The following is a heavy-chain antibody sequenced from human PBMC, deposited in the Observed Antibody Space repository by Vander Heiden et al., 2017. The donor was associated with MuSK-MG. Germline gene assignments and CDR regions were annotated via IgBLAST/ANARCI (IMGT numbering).Heavy chain of an antibody. J-gene: IGHJ4*02. CDR2: ISYDGSNK. Sequence: QVPLAESGGGVVQPGRSLRRSCAASGISFSSHAMHWVRQAPGKGLEWLAVISYDGSNKYYADSGKGRFTISRDNSKNTLFMQMNSLRTEDTAVYYCARDQITSPPVYYFDYWGQVTLVTVSS. CDR3: ARDQITSPPVYYFDY. CDR1: GISFSSHA. D-gene: IGHD2-2*01. V-gene: IGHV3-30*04.